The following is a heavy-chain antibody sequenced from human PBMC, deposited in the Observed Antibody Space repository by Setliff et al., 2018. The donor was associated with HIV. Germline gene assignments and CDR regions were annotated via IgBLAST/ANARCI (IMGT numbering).Heavy chain of an antibody. CDR2: MNPSSGNF. CDR1: GYTFTSSD. CDR3: ARGGPNTAMLTGDRGFEDDAFDI. V-gene: IGHV1-8*01. Sequence: ASVKVSCKASGYTFTSSDINWVRLATGQGLEWMGWMNPSSGNFGYTQKFQGRFTMTRNTSINTVYMELSSLRSEDTATYYCARGGPNTAMLTGDRGFEDDAFDIWGQGTRVTVSS. J-gene: IGHJ3*02. D-gene: IGHD5-18*01.